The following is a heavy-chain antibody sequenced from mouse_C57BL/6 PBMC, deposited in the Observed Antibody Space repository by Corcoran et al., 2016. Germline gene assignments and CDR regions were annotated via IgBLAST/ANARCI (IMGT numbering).Heavy chain of an antibody. Sequence: QVQLQQSGPELVKPGASVKIPCMASGYSFTSYYIHWVKQRPGQGLEWIGWIYPGSGNTKYNEKFTGKATLTADTSSSTAYMQLSSLTSEDSAVYYCARSRSLDAMDYWGQGTSVTVSS. V-gene: IGHV1-66*01. D-gene: IGHD3-3*01. CDR2: IYPGSGNT. CDR3: ARSRSLDAMDY. J-gene: IGHJ4*01. CDR1: GYSFTSYY.